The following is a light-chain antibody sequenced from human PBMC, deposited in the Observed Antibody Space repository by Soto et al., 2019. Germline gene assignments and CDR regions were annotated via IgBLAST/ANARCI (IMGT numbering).Light chain of an antibody. J-gene: IGKJ4*01. CDR2: DAS. Sequence: SVLTPSSGTLSLSPVAIAPISCRHIPIVTSNYLAGYQHKPGQAPRLLIYDASSRATGIPDRFSGSGSATAFTLTIRSLEPEDFAVYYCQQYGTSPPLNCGGGTKVDIK. CDR3: QQYGTSPPLN. V-gene: IGKV3-20*01. CDR1: PIVTSNY.